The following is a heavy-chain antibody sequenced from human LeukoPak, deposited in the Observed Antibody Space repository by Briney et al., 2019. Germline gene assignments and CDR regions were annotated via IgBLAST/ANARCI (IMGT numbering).Heavy chain of an antibody. V-gene: IGHV3-30-3*01. J-gene: IGHJ3*02. CDR2: ISYDGSNK. CDR3: ARDPGSREAFDI. D-gene: IGHD1-26*01. CDR1: GFTFSSYA. Sequence: GGSLRLSCAASGFTFSSYAMHWVRQAPGKGLEWVAVISYDGSNKYYADSVKGRFTISRDNSKNTLYLQMNSLRAEDTAVYYCARDPGSREAFDIWGQGTMVTVSS.